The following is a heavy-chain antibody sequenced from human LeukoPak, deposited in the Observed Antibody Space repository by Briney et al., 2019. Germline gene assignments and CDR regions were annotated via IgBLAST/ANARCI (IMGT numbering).Heavy chain of an antibody. D-gene: IGHD1-26*01. CDR2: INPNSGGT. J-gene: IGHJ4*02. Sequence: ASVKVSCKASGGTFSSYAISWVRQAPGQGLECMGWINPNSGGTNYAQKFQGRVTMTRDTSISTAYMELSRLRSDDTAVYYCARDDGRNGWELDHWGQGTLVTVSS. CDR3: ARDDGRNGWELDH. V-gene: IGHV1-2*02. CDR1: GGTFSSYA.